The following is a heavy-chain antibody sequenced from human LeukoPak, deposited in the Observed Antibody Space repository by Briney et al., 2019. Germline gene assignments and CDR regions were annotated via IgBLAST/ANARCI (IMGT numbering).Heavy chain of an antibody. Sequence: PSETLSLTCTVSGGSISSYYWSWIRQPPGKGLEWIGYVYYSGSTNYNPSLKSRVTISVDTSKNQFSLKLCSVTAADTAVYYCASTQPRLYYDILTGYYPDAFDIWGQGTMVTVSS. CDR1: GGSISSYY. D-gene: IGHD3-9*01. J-gene: IGHJ3*02. V-gene: IGHV4-59*01. CDR2: VYYSGST. CDR3: ASTQPRLYYDILTGYYPDAFDI.